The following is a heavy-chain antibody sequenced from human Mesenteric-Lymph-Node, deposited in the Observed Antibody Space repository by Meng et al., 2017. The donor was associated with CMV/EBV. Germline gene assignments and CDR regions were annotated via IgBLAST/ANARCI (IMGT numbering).Heavy chain of an antibody. Sequence: GESLKTPRAASGFTFSSYGMHWVRQAPGKGLEWVAFIRYDGSNKYYADFVKGRFTITRDNSKNTLYLQMNSLGAEDKAVYYCAERPGAAGYWGQGTLVTVSS. D-gene: IGHD6-13*01. CDR1: GFTFSSYG. V-gene: IGHV3-30*02. CDR3: AERPGAAGY. CDR2: IRYDGSNK. J-gene: IGHJ4*02.